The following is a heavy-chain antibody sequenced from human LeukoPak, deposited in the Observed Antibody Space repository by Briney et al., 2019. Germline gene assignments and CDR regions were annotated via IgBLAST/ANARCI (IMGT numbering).Heavy chain of an antibody. CDR1: GFTFSSYA. D-gene: IGHD3-22*01. V-gene: IGHV3-23*01. Sequence: GGSLRLSCAASGFTFSSYAMSWVRQAPGKGLEWVSAISGSGGSTYYADSVKGRFTISRDNAKNSLYLQMNSLRAEDTAVYYCASLYYYDSSGYYYDSYAFDIWGQGTMVTVSS. J-gene: IGHJ3*02. CDR3: ASLYYYDSSGYYYDSYAFDI. CDR2: ISGSGGST.